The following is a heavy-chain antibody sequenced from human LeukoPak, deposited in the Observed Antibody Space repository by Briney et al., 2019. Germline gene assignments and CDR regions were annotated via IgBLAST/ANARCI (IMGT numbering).Heavy chain of an antibody. CDR2: IIPMFGAT. J-gene: IGHJ4*02. Sequence: SVKVSCKASGGTFRSFTINWVRQAPGQGLEWMGGIIPMFGATNYAQKFQGRVTITADESTSTAYMELSSLRSEDTAVYFCARGPGGSPAPFGFDYWGQGTLVTVSS. CDR1: GGTFRSFT. D-gene: IGHD1-26*01. V-gene: IGHV1-69*13. CDR3: ARGPGGSPAPFGFDY.